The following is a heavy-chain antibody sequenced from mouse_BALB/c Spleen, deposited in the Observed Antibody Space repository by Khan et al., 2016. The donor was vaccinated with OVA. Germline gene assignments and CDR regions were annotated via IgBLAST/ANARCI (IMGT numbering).Heavy chain of an antibody. D-gene: IGHD1-1*01. V-gene: IGHV1-7*01. J-gene: IGHJ3*01. CDR2: INPSTDYT. CDR3: VNHGSTSAWFTY. CDR1: GYTFTSFW. Sequence: QVQLQQSGAELAKPGASVKMSCKASGYTFTSFWMHWVKQRPGQGLEWIGYINPSTDYTEYNQRFKDKATLTADKSSSTAYMRLTSLTSDDSAVYCGVNHGSTSAWFTYWGQGTLVTVSA.